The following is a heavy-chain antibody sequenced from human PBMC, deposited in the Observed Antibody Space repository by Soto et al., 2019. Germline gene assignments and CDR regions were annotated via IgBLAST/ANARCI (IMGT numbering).Heavy chain of an antibody. D-gene: IGHD4-17*01. CDR3: AREQEDYGCRYFDY. CDR2: IYHSGST. Sequence: LSLTCAVSGGSISSGGYSWSWIRQPPGKGLEWIGYIYHSGSTYYNPSLKSRVTISVDRSKNQFSLKLSSVTAADTAVYYCAREQEDYGCRYFDYWGQGTLVTVSS. V-gene: IGHV4-30-2*01. J-gene: IGHJ4*02. CDR1: GGSISSGGYS.